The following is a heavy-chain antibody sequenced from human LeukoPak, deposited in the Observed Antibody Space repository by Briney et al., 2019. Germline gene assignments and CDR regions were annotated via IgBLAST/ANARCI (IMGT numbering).Heavy chain of an antibody. CDR3: ARDTYYYDSSGPRGYYYCGMDV. CDR1: GYTFTSYG. D-gene: IGHD3-22*01. CDR2: ISAYNGNT. Sequence: ASVKVSCKASGYTFTSYGISWVRQAPGQGLEWMGWISAYNGNTNYAQKLQGRVTMTTDTSTSTAYMELRSLRSDDTAVYYCARDTYYYDSSGPRGYYYCGMDVWGQGTTVTVSS. V-gene: IGHV1-18*01. J-gene: IGHJ6*02.